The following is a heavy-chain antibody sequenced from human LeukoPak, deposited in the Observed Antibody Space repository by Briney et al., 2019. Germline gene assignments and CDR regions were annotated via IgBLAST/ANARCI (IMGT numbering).Heavy chain of an antibody. Sequence: SETLSLTCTVSGGSISSYYWSWIRQPAGKGLEWIGRIYTSGSTNYNPSLKSRVTMSVDTSKNQFSLKLSSVTAADTAVYYCARGGASGWSYNNWFDPWGQGTLVTVSS. CDR2: IYTSGST. CDR1: GGSISSYY. CDR3: ARGGASGWSYNNWFDP. J-gene: IGHJ5*02. D-gene: IGHD6-19*01. V-gene: IGHV4-4*07.